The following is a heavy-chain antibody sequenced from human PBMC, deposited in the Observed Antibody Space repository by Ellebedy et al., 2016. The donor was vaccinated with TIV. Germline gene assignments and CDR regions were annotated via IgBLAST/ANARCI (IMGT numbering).Heavy chain of an antibody. Sequence: GESLKISCVASGFTLSSNGRHWVRQAPGKGLEWVAVISYDGRNKYYADSVKGRFTISRDNSKNTLHLQMNSLRTEDTALYYCARSPRIAARQSHLDFWGQGTLVTVSS. V-gene: IGHV3-30*19. D-gene: IGHD6-6*01. CDR1: GFTLSSNG. CDR3: ARSPRIAARQSHLDF. J-gene: IGHJ4*02. CDR2: ISYDGRNK.